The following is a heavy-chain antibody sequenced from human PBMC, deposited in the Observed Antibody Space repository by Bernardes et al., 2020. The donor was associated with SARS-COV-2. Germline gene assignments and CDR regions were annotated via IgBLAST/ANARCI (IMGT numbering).Heavy chain of an antibody. CDR1: GGSISSSSYY. Sequence: SETLSLTCTVSGGSISSSSYYWGWIRQPPGKGLEWIGSIYYSGSTYYNPSLKSRVTISVDTSKNQFSLKLSSVTAADTAVYYCAIPPTAQTEKSDAFDIWGQGTMVTVSS. CDR2: IYYSGST. CDR3: AIPPTAQTEKSDAFDI. D-gene: IGHD5-18*01. J-gene: IGHJ3*02. V-gene: IGHV4-39*01.